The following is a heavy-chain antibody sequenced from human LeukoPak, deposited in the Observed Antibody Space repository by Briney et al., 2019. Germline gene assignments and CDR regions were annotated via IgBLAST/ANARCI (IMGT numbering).Heavy chain of an antibody. D-gene: IGHD6-19*01. CDR3: ARLPPYSSGWYEDY. V-gene: IGHV4-39*01. Sequence: SETLSLTCTVSGASITNVNYYWGWIRQPPGKGLEWVGTIYYDGTTYYNPSLKSRVTLFVDTSKNQFSLKVRSVTAADTALYYCARLPPYSSGWYEDYWGQGTLVTVSS. J-gene: IGHJ4*02. CDR2: IYYDGTT. CDR1: GASITNVNYY.